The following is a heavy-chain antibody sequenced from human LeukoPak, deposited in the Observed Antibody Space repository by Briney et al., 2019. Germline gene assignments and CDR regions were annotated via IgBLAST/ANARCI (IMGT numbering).Heavy chain of an antibody. Sequence: SETLSLTCTVSGGSISTYYWSWIRQPASKGLEWIGRIYTSGSTNYNPSLKSRVTMSVDTSKNQFSLKLTSVTAADTAVYYCARDLIAVAGTEAFDIWGQGTMVTASS. CDR1: GGSISTYY. J-gene: IGHJ3*02. D-gene: IGHD6-19*01. CDR3: ARDLIAVAGTEAFDI. CDR2: IYTSGST. V-gene: IGHV4-4*07.